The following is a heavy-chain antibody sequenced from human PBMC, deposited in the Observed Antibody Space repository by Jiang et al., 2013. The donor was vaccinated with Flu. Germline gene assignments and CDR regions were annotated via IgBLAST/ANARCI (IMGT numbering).Heavy chain of an antibody. CDR3: ARRHHLTGKGG. V-gene: IGHV5-10-1*01. J-gene: IGHJ4*02. CDR2: SIPVTVTP. CDR1: GYLFTTYR. D-gene: IGHD1-14*01. Sequence: GAEVKKPGESLRISCQGSGYLFTTYRINWVRQVPGKGLEWDGEDSIPVTVTPTITRPSKATSPSHLISPSTLFTCQWTSLKVSDTAMYYCARRHHLTGKGGWGQGTLVTVSS.